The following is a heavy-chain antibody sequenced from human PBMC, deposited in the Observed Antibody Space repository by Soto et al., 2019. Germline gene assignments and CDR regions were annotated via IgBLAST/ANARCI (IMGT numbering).Heavy chain of an antibody. Sequence: SETPSLTFTVSGASISGFYWSWIRKSAGKGLEWIGRIYATGTTDYNPSLKSRVMMSVDTSKKQFSLKLRSVTAADTAVYYCVRDGTKTLRDWFDPWGQGISVTVSS. CDR3: VRDGTKTLRDWFDP. J-gene: IGHJ5*02. V-gene: IGHV4-4*07. D-gene: IGHD1-1*01. CDR2: IYATGTT. CDR1: GASISGFY.